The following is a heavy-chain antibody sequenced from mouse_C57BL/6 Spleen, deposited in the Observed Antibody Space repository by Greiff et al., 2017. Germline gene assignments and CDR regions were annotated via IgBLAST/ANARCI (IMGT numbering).Heavy chain of an antibody. V-gene: IGHV2-2*01. J-gene: IGHJ4*01. CDR3: ARNNYGNYVRAMDY. D-gene: IGHD2-1*01. CDR1: GFSLTSYG. CDR2: IWSGGST. Sequence: QVQLKESGPGLVQPSQSLSITCTVSGFSLTSYGVHWVRQSPGKGLEWLGVIWSGGSTDYNAAFISRLSISKDNSKSQVFFKMNSLQADDTAIYYCARNNYGNYVRAMDYWGQGTSVTVSS.